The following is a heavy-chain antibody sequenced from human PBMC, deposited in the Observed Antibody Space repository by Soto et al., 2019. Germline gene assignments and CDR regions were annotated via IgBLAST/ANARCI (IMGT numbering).Heavy chain of an antibody. CDR2: IYYSGST. V-gene: IGHV4-59*08. CDR3: ARTKGSSNPFWSGYPTWYYMDV. J-gene: IGHJ6*03. D-gene: IGHD3-3*01. Sequence: PSETLSLTCTVSGGSISRYYWSWIRQPPGKGLEWIVYIYYSGSTNYNPSLKSRVTISVDTSKNQFSLKLSSVTAAGTAVYYCARTKGSSNPFWSGYPTWYYMDVWGKGTTVTVSS. CDR1: GGSISRYY.